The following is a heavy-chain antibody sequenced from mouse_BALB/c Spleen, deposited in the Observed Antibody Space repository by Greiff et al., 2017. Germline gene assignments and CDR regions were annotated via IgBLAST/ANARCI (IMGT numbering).Heavy chain of an antibody. CDR1: GFSLTSYG. D-gene: IGHD2-1*01. Sequence: VMLVESGPGLVAPSQSLSITCTVSGFSLTSYGVHWVRQPPGKGLEWLGVIWAGGSTNYNSALMSRLSISKDNSKSQVFLKMNSLHTDDTAMYYCARGGNYEWFAYWGQGTLVTVSA. V-gene: IGHV2-9*02. CDR3: ARGGNYEWFAY. J-gene: IGHJ3*01. CDR2: IWAGGST.